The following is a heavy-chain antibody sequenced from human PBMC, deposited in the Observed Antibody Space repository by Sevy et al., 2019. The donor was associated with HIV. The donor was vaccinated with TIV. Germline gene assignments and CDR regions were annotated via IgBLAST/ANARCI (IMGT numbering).Heavy chain of an antibody. V-gene: IGHV3-30*04. D-gene: IGHD6-19*01. CDR1: GFTFNTHA. J-gene: IGHJ4*02. CDR2: ISYDGIIK. CDR3: AREGGYTSAWSPGNH. Sequence: GGSLRLSCAASGFTFNTHAMHWVRQAPGKGLEWVALISYDGIIKYYADSVKGRLTISRDNSKNTLSLQMNSPRVEDMAVYYCAREGGYTSAWSPGNHWGQGTLVTVSS.